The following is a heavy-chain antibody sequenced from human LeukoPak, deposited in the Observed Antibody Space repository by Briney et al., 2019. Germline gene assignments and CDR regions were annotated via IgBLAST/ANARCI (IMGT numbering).Heavy chain of an antibody. V-gene: IGHV3-74*01. D-gene: IGHD1-7*01. J-gene: IGHJ4*02. CDR2: IRSDGTST. Sequence: GGSLRLSCGASGFSFSSYWMHWVRQAPGEGPVWVSLIRSDGTSTSYADSVKGRFTISRDNAKNTVYLQMNSLRAEDTAVYYCARDLGSGTPLDCRGQGTLVTVSS. CDR3: ARDLGSGTPLDC. CDR1: GFSFSSYW.